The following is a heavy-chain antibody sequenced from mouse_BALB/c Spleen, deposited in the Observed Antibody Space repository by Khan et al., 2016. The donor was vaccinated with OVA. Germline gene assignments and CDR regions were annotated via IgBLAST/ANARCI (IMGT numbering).Heavy chain of an antibody. CDR3: ARDGSRYNYAMDY. V-gene: IGHV3-2*02. CDR2: ISYSGST. CDR1: GYSITSDYA. Sequence: EVQLVESGPGLVKPSQSLSLTCTVTGYSITSDYAWNWIRQFPGNKLEWMGYISYSGSTNYNPALKSRISITRDTSKNQFFLQLNSVPTEDTATYYCARDGSRYNYAMDYWGQGTSVTVSS. D-gene: IGHD2-3*01. J-gene: IGHJ4*01.